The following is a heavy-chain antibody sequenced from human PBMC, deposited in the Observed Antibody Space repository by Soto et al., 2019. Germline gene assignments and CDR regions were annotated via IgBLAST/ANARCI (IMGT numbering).Heavy chain of an antibody. CDR3: ARKRGYCSSTSCSLGYYYYYYYMDV. V-gene: IGHV4-34*01. D-gene: IGHD2-2*01. Sequence: SETLSLTCAVYGGSFSGYYWSWIRQPPGKGLEWIGEINHSGSTNYNPSLKSRVNISVDTSKNQFSLKLSSVTAADTAVYYCARKRGYCSSTSCSLGYYYYYYYMDVWGKGTTVT. J-gene: IGHJ6*03. CDR2: INHSGST. CDR1: GGSFSGYY.